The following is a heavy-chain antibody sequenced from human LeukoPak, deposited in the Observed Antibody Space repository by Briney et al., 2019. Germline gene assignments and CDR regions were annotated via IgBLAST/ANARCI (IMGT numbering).Heavy chain of an antibody. CDR2: INPNSGGT. J-gene: IGHJ1*01. D-gene: IGHD6-13*01. CDR3: ARGETVFAAVRFGYFQH. V-gene: IGHV1-2*02. CDR1: GYTFTGYY. Sequence: ASVKVSCKSSGYTFTGYYMDWVRQAPGQGLDWMGWINPNSGGTNYAQKFQGRVSMTRDTSISTAYMELSRLRSDDTAVYYCARGETVFAAVRFGYFQHWGQGTLVTVSS.